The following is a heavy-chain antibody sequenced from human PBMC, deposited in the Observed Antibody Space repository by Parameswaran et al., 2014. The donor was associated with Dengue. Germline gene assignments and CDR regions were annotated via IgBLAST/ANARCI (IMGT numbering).Heavy chain of an antibody. J-gene: IGHJ6*02. CDR2: ISGSGGST. D-gene: IGHD3-3*01. Sequence: RWIRQPPGKGLEWVSAISGSGGSTYYADSVKGRFTISRDNSKNTLYLQMNSLRAEDTAVYYCAKGNVDFWGGYYTHYYYYGMDVWGQGTTVTVSS. CDR3: AKGNVDFWGGYYTHYYYYGMDV. V-gene: IGHV3-23*01.